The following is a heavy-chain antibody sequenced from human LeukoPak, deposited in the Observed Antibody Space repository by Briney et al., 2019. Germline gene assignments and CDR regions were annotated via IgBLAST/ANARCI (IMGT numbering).Heavy chain of an antibody. V-gene: IGHV1-69*04. Sequence: SVKVSCKASGYTFTSYGVSWVRQAPGQGLEWMGRIIPILGIANYAQKFQGRVTITADKSTSTAYMELSSLRSEDTAVYYCARGWKYYYGSGSYSDYWGQGTLVTVSS. CDR1: GYTFTSYG. J-gene: IGHJ4*02. CDR3: ARGWKYYYGSGSYSDY. CDR2: IIPILGIA. D-gene: IGHD3-10*01.